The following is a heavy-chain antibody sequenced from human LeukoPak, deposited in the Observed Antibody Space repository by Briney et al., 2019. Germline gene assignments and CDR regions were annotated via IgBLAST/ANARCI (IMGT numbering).Heavy chain of an antibody. V-gene: IGHV2-5*02. CDR3: AHVRPYNWNEPYFDY. CDR2: IYWDDDK. D-gene: IGHD1-20*01. Sequence: SGPTLMKPTQTLTLTCTLSGFSLSTSGAGVGWIRQPPGKALEWLALIYWDDDKRYNTSLESRLTITKDTSKNQVVLTMTNLDPVDTATYYCAHVRPYNWNEPYFDYWGQGILVTVSS. J-gene: IGHJ4*02. CDR1: GFSLSTSGAG.